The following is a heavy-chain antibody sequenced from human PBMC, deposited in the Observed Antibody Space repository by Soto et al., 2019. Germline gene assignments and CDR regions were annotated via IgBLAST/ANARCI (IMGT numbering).Heavy chain of an antibody. J-gene: IGHJ4*02. V-gene: IGHV3-11*01. Sequence: QVHLEESGGGLVKPGGSLRLSCIASGFTFSDYYMSWIRQAPGKGLEWVADISNSGKIRHHADSVEGRFTISRDNARNALYLKTNSLRPEDSAIYYWARDHGGGGLTLESWGQGTLVTVSS. D-gene: IGHD3-16*01. CDR3: ARDHGGGGLTLES. CDR2: ISNSGKIR. CDR1: GFTFSDYY.